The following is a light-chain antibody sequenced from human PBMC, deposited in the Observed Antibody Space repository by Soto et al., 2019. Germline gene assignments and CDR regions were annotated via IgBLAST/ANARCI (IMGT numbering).Light chain of an antibody. CDR2: DAS. V-gene: IGKV1-33*01. CDR1: QNINNY. CDR3: QQYNGYSRT. J-gene: IGKJ1*01. Sequence: DIQMTQSPSSLSASLGDRVTITCQASQNINNYLNWYQQKPGRAPKLLIYDASNLEAGVPSRFSGSGSGTEFTLTISSMQPDDFATFYCQQYNGYSRTFGQGTKVDIK.